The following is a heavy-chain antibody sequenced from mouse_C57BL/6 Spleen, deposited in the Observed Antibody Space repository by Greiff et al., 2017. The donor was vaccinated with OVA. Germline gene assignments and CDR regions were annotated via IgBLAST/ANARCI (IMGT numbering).Heavy chain of an antibody. J-gene: IGHJ2*01. CDR1: GYTFTSYW. Sequence: QVQLKQSGAELVKPGASVKMSCKASGYTFTSYWITWVKQRPGQGLEWIGDIYPGSGSTNYNEKFKSKATLTVDTSSSTAYMQLSSLTSEDSAVYYCVKKGYEVDYWGQGTTLTVSS. CDR2: IYPGSGST. CDR3: VKKGYEVDY. D-gene: IGHD2-2*01. V-gene: IGHV1-55*01.